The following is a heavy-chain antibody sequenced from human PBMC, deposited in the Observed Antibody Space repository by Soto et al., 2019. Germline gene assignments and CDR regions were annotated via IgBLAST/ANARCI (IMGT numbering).Heavy chain of an antibody. Sequence: SVKVSCKASGGTFSSYAISWVRQAPGQGLEWMGGIIPIFGTANYAQKFQGRVTITADESTSTAYMELSRLRSEDTAVYYCARAPDPYYYDSSGYYRRFDYWGQGTLVTVSS. CDR2: IIPIFGTA. J-gene: IGHJ4*02. D-gene: IGHD3-22*01. CDR1: GGTFSSYA. V-gene: IGHV1-69*13. CDR3: ARAPDPYYYDSSGYYRRFDY.